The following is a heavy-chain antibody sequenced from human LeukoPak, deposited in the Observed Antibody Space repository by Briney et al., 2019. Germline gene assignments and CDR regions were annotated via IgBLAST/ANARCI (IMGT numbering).Heavy chain of an antibody. Sequence: PGGSLRLSCAASGFTFSSYWMSWVRQAPGKGLEWVANIKQDRSEKYYVDSVKGRFTISRDNAKNSLYLQMNSLRAEDKAVYYCASKTRGRGIAADSPDYWGQGTLVTVSS. CDR3: ASKTRGRGIAADSPDY. CDR1: GFTFSSYW. J-gene: IGHJ4*02. V-gene: IGHV3-7*01. CDR2: IKQDRSEK. D-gene: IGHD6-13*01.